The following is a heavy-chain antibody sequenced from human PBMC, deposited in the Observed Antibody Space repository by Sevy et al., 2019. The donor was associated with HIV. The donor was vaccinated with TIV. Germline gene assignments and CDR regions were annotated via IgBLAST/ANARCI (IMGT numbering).Heavy chain of an antibody. J-gene: IGHJ4*02. CDR2: IYYSGST. D-gene: IGHD3-22*01. Sequence: SEILSLTCTVSGGSISSYYWSWIRQPPGKGLEWIGYIYYSGSTNYNPSLKSRVTISVDTSKNQFSLKLSSVTAADTAVYYCAREPSGIHYDSSGYYFFDYWGQGTLVTVSS. CDR1: GGSISSYY. CDR3: AREPSGIHYDSSGYYFFDY. V-gene: IGHV4-59*01.